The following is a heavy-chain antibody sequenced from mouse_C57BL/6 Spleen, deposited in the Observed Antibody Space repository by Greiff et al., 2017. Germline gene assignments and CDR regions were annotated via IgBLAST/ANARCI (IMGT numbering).Heavy chain of an antibody. CDR2: ISYDGSN. D-gene: IGHD2-1*01. Sequence: EVKLEESGPGLVKPSQSLSLTCSVTGYSITSGYYWNWIRQFPGNKLEWMGYISYDGSNNYNPSLKNRISITRDTSKNQFFLKLNSVTTEDTATYYCAMIYYGNYDAMDYWGQGTSVTVSS. V-gene: IGHV3-6*01. CDR3: AMIYYGNYDAMDY. CDR1: GYSITSGYY. J-gene: IGHJ4*01.